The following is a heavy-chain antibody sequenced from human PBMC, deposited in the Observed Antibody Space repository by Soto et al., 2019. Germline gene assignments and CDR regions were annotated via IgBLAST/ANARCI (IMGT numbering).Heavy chain of an antibody. D-gene: IGHD2-2*01. CDR1: GVTFSDNA. Sequence: GGSRRLSCGASGVTFSDNAMTWVRQAPGKGLEWVSSISDDGDSTYYADSVKGRFAVSRDNSKNTLFLHMNSLGAEDTAVYYCAKSLSTAVNYGLDVWGQGTSVTVSS. CDR3: AKSLSTAVNYGLDV. J-gene: IGHJ6*02. V-gene: IGHV3-23*01. CDR2: ISDDGDST.